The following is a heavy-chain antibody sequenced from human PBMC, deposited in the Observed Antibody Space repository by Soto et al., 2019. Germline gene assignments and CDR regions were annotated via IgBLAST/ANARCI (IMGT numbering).Heavy chain of an antibody. CDR3: ATVYCSGGSCYSAFDI. CDR2: FDPEDGET. Sequence: ASVKVSCKVSGYTLTELSMHWVRQAPGKGLEWMGGFDPEDGETIYAQKFQGRVTMTEDTSTDTAYMELSSLRSEDTAVYYCATVYCSGGSCYSAFDIWGQGTMVTVSS. V-gene: IGHV1-24*01. D-gene: IGHD2-15*01. J-gene: IGHJ3*02. CDR1: GYTLTELS.